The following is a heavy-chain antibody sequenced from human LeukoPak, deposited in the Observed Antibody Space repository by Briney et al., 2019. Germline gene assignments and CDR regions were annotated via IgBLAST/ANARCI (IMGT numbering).Heavy chain of an antibody. CDR3: ARHETGSSSESNYYYYYMDV. CDR2: IYPGDSDT. Sequence: GESLKISCKGSGYSFTSYWIGWVRQMPGKGLEWMGIIYPGDSDTRYSPSFQGQVTISADKSISTAYLQWSSLKASDTAMYYCARHETGSSSESNYYYYYMDVWGKGTTVTVSS. J-gene: IGHJ6*03. D-gene: IGHD6-6*01. CDR1: GYSFTSYW. V-gene: IGHV5-51*01.